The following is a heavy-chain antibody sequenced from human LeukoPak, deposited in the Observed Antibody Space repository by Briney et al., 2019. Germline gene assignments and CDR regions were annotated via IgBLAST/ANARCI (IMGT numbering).Heavy chain of an antibody. CDR2: INHSGST. V-gene: IGHV4-34*01. J-gene: IGHJ4*02. CDR3: ARGEDFVY. D-gene: IGHD2-15*01. Sequence: PSETLSLTCAVYGGSFSGCYWSWIRQPPGKGLEWIGEINHSGSTNYNPSLKSRVTISVDTSKNQFSLKLSSVTAADTAVYYCARGEDFVYWGQGTLVTVSS. CDR1: GGSFSGCY.